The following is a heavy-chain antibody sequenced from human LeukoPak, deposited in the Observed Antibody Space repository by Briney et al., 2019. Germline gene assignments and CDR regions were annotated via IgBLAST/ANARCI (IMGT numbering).Heavy chain of an antibody. CDR1: GYTFTSYG. J-gene: IGHJ3*02. CDR3: ARITIGGSLTAFDI. Sequence: ASVKVSCKASGYTFTSYGINWVRQATGQGLEWMGWMNPNSGNTGYAQKFQGRVTMTRNTSISTAYMELSSLRSEDTAVYYCARITIGGSLTAFDIWGQGTMVTVSS. V-gene: IGHV1-8*02. D-gene: IGHD1-26*01. CDR2: MNPNSGNT.